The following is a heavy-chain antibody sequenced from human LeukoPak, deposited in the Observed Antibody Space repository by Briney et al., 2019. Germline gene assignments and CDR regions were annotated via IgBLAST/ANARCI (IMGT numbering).Heavy chain of an antibody. Sequence: TSETLSLTCTVSGGSISSSSYYWGWIRQPPGKGLEWIGSIYYSGSTYYNPSLKSRVTISVDTSKNQFSLKLSSVTAADTAVYYCARKLLGFGEPKNSFDYWGRGTLVTVSS. CDR1: GGSISSSSYY. CDR3: ARKLLGFGEPKNSFDY. D-gene: IGHD3-10*01. J-gene: IGHJ4*02. V-gene: IGHV4-39*01. CDR2: IYYSGST.